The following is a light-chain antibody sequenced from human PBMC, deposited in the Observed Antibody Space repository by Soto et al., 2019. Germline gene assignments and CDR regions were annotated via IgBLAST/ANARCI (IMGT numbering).Light chain of an antibody. Sequence: PGERATLSCRASQSVSSSHLAGYQQKPGQAPRLLIYDASNRATGIPARFSGSGSGTDFTRTISSLEPEDVAVYYCQQRSNWPWTFGQGTKVDIK. V-gene: IGKV3D-20*02. J-gene: IGKJ1*01. CDR1: QSVSSSH. CDR3: QQRSNWPWT. CDR2: DAS.